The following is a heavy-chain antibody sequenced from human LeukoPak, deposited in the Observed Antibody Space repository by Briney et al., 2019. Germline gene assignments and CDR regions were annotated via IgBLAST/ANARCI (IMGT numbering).Heavy chain of an antibody. Sequence: PSETLSLTCTVAGASISSYYWSWIRQPPGKGLEWIAFISNSVSTNYNPSPKSRVTLSLDTSRKQLSLRLSSVTAADTAVYYCARRDITMMADAFDIWGQGTMVTVSS. J-gene: IGHJ3*02. D-gene: IGHD3-22*01. CDR1: GASISSYY. CDR2: ISNSVST. CDR3: ARRDITMMADAFDI. V-gene: IGHV4-4*08.